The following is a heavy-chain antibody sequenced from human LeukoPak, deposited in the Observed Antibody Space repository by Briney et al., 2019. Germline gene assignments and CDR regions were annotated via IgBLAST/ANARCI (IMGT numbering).Heavy chain of an antibody. V-gene: IGHV4-31*03. CDR2: IYYSGST. CDR1: GGSISSGGYS. D-gene: IGHD1-14*01. CDR3: ARNRGTANWFDP. Sequence: PSETLSLTCTVSGGSISSGGYSWSWIRQHPGKGLEWIGYIYYSGSTYYNPSLKSRVTISVDTSKNQFSLKLSSVTAADTAVYYCARNRGTANWFDPWGQGTLVTVSS. J-gene: IGHJ5*02.